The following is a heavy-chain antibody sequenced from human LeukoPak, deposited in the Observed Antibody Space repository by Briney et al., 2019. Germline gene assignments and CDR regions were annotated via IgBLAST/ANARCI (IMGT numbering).Heavy chain of an antibody. CDR1: GYTFTSYG. CDR2: INVYNGNT. J-gene: IGHJ3*02. V-gene: IGHV1-18*01. D-gene: IGHD3-9*01. CDR3: ARDPRTYYDILTGYDAFDI. Sequence: GASVKVSCKASGYTFTSYGISWVRQAPGQGLEWMGGINVYNGNTNYAQKLQGRVTMTTDTSTSTAYMELRSLRSDDTAVYYCARDPRTYYDILTGYDAFDIWGQGTMVTVSS.